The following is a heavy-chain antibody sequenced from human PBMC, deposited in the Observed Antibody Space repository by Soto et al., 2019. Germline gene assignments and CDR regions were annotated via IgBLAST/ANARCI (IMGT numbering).Heavy chain of an antibody. CDR3: ARGGIPAVRRGKLLDP. Sequence: SETLSLTCAVYGGSFSGYYWSWIRQPPGKGLEWIGEINHSGSTNYNPSLKSRVTISVDTSKNQFSLKLSSVTAADTAAYYCARGGIPAVRRGKLLDPWGQGTLVTVSS. CDR1: GGSFSGYY. D-gene: IGHD6-13*01. J-gene: IGHJ5*02. CDR2: INHSGST. V-gene: IGHV4-34*01.